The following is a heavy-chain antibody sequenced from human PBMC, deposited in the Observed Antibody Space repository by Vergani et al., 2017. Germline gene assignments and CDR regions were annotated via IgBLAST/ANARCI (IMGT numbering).Heavy chain of an antibody. CDR2: ISAYNGYT. V-gene: IGHV1-18*01. J-gene: IGHJ4*02. D-gene: IGHD6-13*01. Sequence: QVQLVQSGAEVKKPGASVRVSCKASGYTFTNYVISWVRQAPGQGLEWMGWISAYNGYTNYAQKLQGRVTMTTDTSTSTAYMELRSLSSDDTAVYYCAGAPPRIAAAGYFDYWGQGTLVTVSS. CDR1: GYTFTNYV. CDR3: AGAPPRIAAAGYFDY.